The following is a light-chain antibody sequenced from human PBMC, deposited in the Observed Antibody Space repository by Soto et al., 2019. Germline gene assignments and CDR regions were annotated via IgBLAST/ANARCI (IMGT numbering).Light chain of an antibody. V-gene: IGLV2-14*01. CDR2: DVN. CDR3: CSYTSGSRYV. J-gene: IGLJ1*01. Sequence: QSALTQPASVSGSPGQSITISCTGTSSDVGGYKFVSWYQQHPGKAPKFLIYDVNVRPSGVSDRFSGSKSGNTASLTISGLQAEDEADYYCCSYTSGSRYVFGTGTKV. CDR1: SSDVGGYKF.